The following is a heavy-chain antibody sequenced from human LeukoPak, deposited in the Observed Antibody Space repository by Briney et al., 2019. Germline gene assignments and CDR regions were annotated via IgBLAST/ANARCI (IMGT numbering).Heavy chain of an antibody. J-gene: IGHJ6*02. Sequence: SETLSLTCTVSGGSISSYYWSWIRQPPGKGLEWIGYIYYSGSTNYNPSLKSRVTISVDTSKNQFSLKLSSVTAADTAVYYCARGGTRPHYYYYGMDVWGQGTTVTVSS. CDR2: IYYSGST. V-gene: IGHV4-59*01. CDR1: GGSISSYY. D-gene: IGHD2-2*01. CDR3: ARGGTRPHYYYYGMDV.